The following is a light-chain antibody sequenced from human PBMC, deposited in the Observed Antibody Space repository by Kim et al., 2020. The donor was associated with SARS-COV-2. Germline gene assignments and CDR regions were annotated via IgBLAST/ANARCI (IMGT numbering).Light chain of an antibody. CDR1: NIGDKS. J-gene: IGLJ2*01. V-gene: IGLV3-21*04. Sequence: APGQTVWIPCGGDNIGDKSVHWYQQRPGQAPILVIYYDTDRPSGIPERFSGSNSGNTATLTISRVEAGDEADYSCQVWDSNSDHPVFGGGTKLTVL. CDR3: QVWDSNSDHPV. CDR2: YDT.